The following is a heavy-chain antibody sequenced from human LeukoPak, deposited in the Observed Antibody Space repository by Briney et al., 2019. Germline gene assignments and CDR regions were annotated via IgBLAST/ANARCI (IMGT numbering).Heavy chain of an antibody. V-gene: IGHV1-2*06. CDR2: INPNSGGT. CDR3: ARGPVTYYDILTPRAFDY. CDR1: GYTFTGYY. J-gene: IGHJ4*02. Sequence: GASVKVSCKASGYTFTGYYMHWVRQAPGQGLEWMGRINPNSGGTNYAQKFQGRVTMTRDTSISTAYMELSRLRSDDTAVYYCARGPVTYYDILTPRAFDYWGQGTLVTVSS. D-gene: IGHD3-9*01.